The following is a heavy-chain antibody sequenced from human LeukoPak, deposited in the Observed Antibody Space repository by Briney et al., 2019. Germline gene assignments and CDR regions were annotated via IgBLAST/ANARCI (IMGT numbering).Heavy chain of an antibody. Sequence: SETLSLTCTVSGGSISDYYWSWIRQSPGKGLDYIGYIYYSGSTNYNPSLKSRVTISVDTSKNQFSLKLTSVTAADTAVYYCARSFYYGSGTYPPAAFDIWGQGTVVTVSS. D-gene: IGHD3-10*01. CDR1: GGSISDYY. CDR3: ARSFYYGSGTYPPAAFDI. V-gene: IGHV4-59*08. CDR2: IYYSGST. J-gene: IGHJ3*02.